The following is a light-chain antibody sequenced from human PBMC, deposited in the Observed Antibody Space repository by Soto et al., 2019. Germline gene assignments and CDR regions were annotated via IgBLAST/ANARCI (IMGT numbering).Light chain of an antibody. J-gene: IGLJ2*01. V-gene: IGLV3-1*01. CDR2: QDI. CDR1: KLGDKY. Sequence: SYELTQPPSVSVSPGQTASITCSGDKLGDKYASWYQQRPGQSPVLVIYQDIKRPSGIPERFSGSNSGNTATLTISRTQAMDEADYYCHVWDSSTVVFGGGTKGTVL. CDR3: HVWDSSTVV.